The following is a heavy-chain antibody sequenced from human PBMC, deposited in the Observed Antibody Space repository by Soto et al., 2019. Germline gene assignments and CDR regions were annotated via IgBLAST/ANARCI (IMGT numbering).Heavy chain of an antibody. CDR3: ARELTGYSYGPGEVY. CDR2: IDYSGSA. D-gene: IGHD5-18*01. J-gene: IGHJ4*02. V-gene: IGHV4-30-4*01. CDR1: GGSIRRSDYY. Sequence: SETLSLTCTVSGGSIRRSDYYLTWIRQPPGKGLEWIGYIDYSGSAYYNPSLKSRLTLSVDTSKNQFSLTVRSMTAADTAVYFCARELTGYSYGPGEVYWGKGSLFTVSS.